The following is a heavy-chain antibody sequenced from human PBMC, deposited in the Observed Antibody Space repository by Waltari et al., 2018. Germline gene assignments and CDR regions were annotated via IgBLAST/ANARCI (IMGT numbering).Heavy chain of an antibody. CDR2: IKSESDGGKT. V-gene: IGHV3-15*01. CDR3: TTVSHTGSYYRYYYMDV. CDR1: GFTVSDAR. D-gene: IGHD3-10*01. Sequence: EVQLVESGGGLVKPGGSLRLACAASGFTVSDARMTWVRQAPGKGLEWVARIKSESDGGKTDYAAPVKDRFTISRDDSENKVFLQMNGLKSEDTGVYYCTTVSHTGSYYRYYYMDVWGEGTTVTISS. J-gene: IGHJ6*03.